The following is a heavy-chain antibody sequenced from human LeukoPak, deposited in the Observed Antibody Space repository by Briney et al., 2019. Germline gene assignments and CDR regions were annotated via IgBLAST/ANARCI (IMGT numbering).Heavy chain of an antibody. J-gene: IGHJ4*02. CDR2: ITDTGDAT. V-gene: IGHV3-23*01. Sequence: GGSLRLSCAASGFTFKNFAMAWVRQAPGKRLEWVASITDTGDATGYTESVKGRFTIYRDNSQGTVWLQMNSPGAEDTAIYYCAKSDCGSDGCKLYNYWAQGTQVTVSS. CDR1: GFTFKNFA. CDR3: AKSDCGSDGCKLYNY. D-gene: IGHD2-21*01.